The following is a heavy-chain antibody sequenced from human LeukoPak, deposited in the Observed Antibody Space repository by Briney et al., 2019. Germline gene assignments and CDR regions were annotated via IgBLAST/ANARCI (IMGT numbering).Heavy chain of an antibody. CDR2: INPNSGAT. V-gene: IGHV1-2*02. J-gene: IGHJ5*02. CDR3: ARTLTTGYSGFWFHP. Sequence: ASVKVSCKASGYTFNAYYIHWVRQAPGQGLEWMGWINPNSGATNNAQKFRGRVTMTRDTSITTAYIELNRLRSDDTAVYYCARTLTTGYSGFWFHPWGQGTQVTVSS. CDR1: GYTFNAYY. D-gene: IGHD5-12*01.